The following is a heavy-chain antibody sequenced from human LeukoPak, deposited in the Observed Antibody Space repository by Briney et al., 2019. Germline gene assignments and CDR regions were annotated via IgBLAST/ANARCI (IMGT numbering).Heavy chain of an antibody. V-gene: IGHV3-66*01. J-gene: IGHJ4*02. CDR3: ARLTTTVTTPFDY. CDR1: GFTVSSNY. Sequence: PRGSLRLSCAASGFTVSSNYMTWVRQAPGKGLEWVSVIYSGGSTYYADSVKGRFTISRDDSKNTLYLQMNSLRAEDTAVYYCARLTTTVTTPFDYWGQGTLVTVSS. D-gene: IGHD4-17*01. CDR2: IYSGGST.